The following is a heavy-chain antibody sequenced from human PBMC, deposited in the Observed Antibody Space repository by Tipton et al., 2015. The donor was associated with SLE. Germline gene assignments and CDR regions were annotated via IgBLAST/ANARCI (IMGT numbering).Heavy chain of an antibody. J-gene: IGHJ3*01. CDR1: GGSFSGYY. D-gene: IGHD6-13*01. CDR2: INHSGST. CDR3: ARGGDSSRLRDAFAV. V-gene: IGHV4-34*01. Sequence: TLSLTCAVYGGSFSGYYWSWIRQPPGKGLEWIGEINHSGSTNYNPSLKSRVTISVDTSKNQFTLRLTSVTAADTAVYYCARGGDSSRLRDAFAVWGQGTMVTVSS.